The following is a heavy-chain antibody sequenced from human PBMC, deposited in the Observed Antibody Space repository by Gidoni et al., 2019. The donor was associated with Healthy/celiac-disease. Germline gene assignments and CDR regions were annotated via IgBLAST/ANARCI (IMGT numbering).Heavy chain of an antibody. CDR1: GGSISSSRYY. Sequence: QLQLQESGPGLVKPSETLSLTCTVSGGSISSSRYYWGWIRQPPGQGLEWIGSIYYSGSTYYNPSLKSRVTISVDTSKNQFSLKLSSVTAADTAVYYCARRVGGVGYTYYYYGMDVWGQGTTVTVSS. CDR2: IYYSGST. J-gene: IGHJ6*02. CDR3: ARRVGGVGYTYYYYGMDV. D-gene: IGHD3-16*01. V-gene: IGHV4-39*01.